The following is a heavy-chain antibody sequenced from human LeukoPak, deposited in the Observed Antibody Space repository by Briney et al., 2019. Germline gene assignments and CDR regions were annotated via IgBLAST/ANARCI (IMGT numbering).Heavy chain of an antibody. D-gene: IGHD4-11*01. Sequence: PGGSLRLSCAASGFTVSSNYMSWVRQAPGKGLEWVSVIYSGGSTSYADSVKGRFTISRHNSKNTLYLQMNSLRAEDTAVYYCASRVTVTTDRFWFDPWGQGTLVTVSS. V-gene: IGHV3-53*01. CDR3: ASRVTVTTDRFWFDP. CDR1: GFTVSSNY. CDR2: IYSGGST. J-gene: IGHJ5*02.